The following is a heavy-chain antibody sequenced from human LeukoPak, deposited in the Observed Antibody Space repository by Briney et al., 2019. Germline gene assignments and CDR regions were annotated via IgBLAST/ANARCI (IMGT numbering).Heavy chain of an antibody. Sequence: GGSLRLSCAASGFTFSSYWMHWVRQAPGKGLVWVSRINIAGSSTNYADSVKGRFTISRDNAKNTVYLQMNSLRAEDTAVYYCARAGDYRFEYWGQGALVTVSS. D-gene: IGHD4-17*01. CDR1: GFTFSSYW. CDR2: INIAGSST. J-gene: IGHJ4*02. CDR3: ARAGDYRFEY. V-gene: IGHV3-74*01.